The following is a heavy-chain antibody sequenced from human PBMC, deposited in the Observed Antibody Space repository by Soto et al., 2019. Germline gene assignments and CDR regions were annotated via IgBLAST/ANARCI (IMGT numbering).Heavy chain of an antibody. V-gene: IGHV1-24*01. Sequence: ASVKVSCKVSGYTLTELSMHWVRQAPGKGLEWMGGFDPEDGETIYAQKFQGRVTMTEDTSTDTAYMELSSLRSEDTAVYYCATTKREDYYYYYYMDVWGKGTTVTVSS. D-gene: IGHD1-26*01. CDR1: GYTLTELS. CDR3: ATTKREDYYYYYYMDV. J-gene: IGHJ6*03. CDR2: FDPEDGET.